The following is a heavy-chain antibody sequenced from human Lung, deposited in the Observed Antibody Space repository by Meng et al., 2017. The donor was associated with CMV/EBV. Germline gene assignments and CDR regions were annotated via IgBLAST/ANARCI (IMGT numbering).Heavy chain of an antibody. V-gene: IGHV3-23*01. CDR2: IDNNGGGT. J-gene: IGHJ4*02. D-gene: IGHD6-13*01. CDR3: ALQPLYSRVDD. Sequence: GESLKISCAGSGFTFSSYAMSWVRQAPGKGLKWVSTIDNNGGGTYYADSVKGRFTISRDNSKSTLYLQMNSMRADDTAIYYCALQPLYSRVDDWGQGALVTVSS. CDR1: GFTFSSYA.